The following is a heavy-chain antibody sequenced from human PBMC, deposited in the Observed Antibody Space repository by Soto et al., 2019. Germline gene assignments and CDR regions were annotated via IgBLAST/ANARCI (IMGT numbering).Heavy chain of an antibody. CDR3: RRLRLYSASGLGWSDP. J-gene: IGHJ5*02. CDR2: IKQDGSQK. D-gene: IGHD3-16*01. V-gene: IGHV3-7*03. CDR1: GFSFSKFW. Sequence: EVQLVESGGGLVQPGGSLRLSCAASGFSFSKFWMSWVRQAPGKGLEWVANIKQDGSQKYYVDSVKGRFTISRDNAKNSLYLQRNTRTPEDRAVIYGRRLRLYSASGLGWSDPWGQGTLVTAS.